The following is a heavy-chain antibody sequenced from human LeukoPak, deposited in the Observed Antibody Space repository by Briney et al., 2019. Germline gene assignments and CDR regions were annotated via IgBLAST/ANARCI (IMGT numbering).Heavy chain of an antibody. V-gene: IGHV3-23*01. J-gene: IGHJ3*02. Sequence: PGGSLRLSCAASGFTFSSYWMSWVRQAPGKGLEWVSAISGSGVSTYYADSVKGRLTISRDNSQSTLYLHMSSLSTGDTALYYCARAIRAPGTPENALDIWGQGTMVTVSS. CDR2: ISGSGVST. D-gene: IGHD6-13*01. CDR3: ARAIRAPGTPENALDI. CDR1: GFTFSSYW.